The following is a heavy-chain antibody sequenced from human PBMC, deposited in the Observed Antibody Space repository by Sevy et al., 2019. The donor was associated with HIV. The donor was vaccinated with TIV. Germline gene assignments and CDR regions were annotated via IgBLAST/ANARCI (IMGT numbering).Heavy chain of an antibody. CDR3: ARVVRGSYYYYGMDV. CDR1: GFTFSSYA. D-gene: IGHD3-10*01. J-gene: IGHJ6*02. Sequence: GGSLRLSCSASGFTFSSYALYWVRQAPGKKMEYVSVISTNGNSAYYADSVKGRFTISRDNSKNSLYLQMNSLRAEDTAVYYCARVVRGSYYYYGMDVWGQGTTVTVSS. CDR2: ISTNGNSA. V-gene: IGHV3-64*04.